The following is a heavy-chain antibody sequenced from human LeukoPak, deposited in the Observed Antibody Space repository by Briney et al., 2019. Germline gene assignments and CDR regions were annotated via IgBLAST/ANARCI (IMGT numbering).Heavy chain of an antibody. J-gene: IGHJ4*02. CDR3: AGGGAGPDY. CDR1: GGSISSYY. CDR2: IYYSGST. V-gene: IGHV4-59*01. Sequence: SETLSLTCTVSGGSISSYYWSWIRQPPGKGLEWIGYIYYSGSTNYNPCLKSRVTISVDTSKHQFSLKLSSVTSADTPVYYCAGGGAGPDYWGQGTPVTAAS. D-gene: IGHD6-19*01.